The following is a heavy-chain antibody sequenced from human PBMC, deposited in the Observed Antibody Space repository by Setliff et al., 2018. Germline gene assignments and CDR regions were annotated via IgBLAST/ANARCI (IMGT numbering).Heavy chain of an antibody. V-gene: IGHV3-33*03. CDR2: IWSDGINK. J-gene: IGHJ5*01. D-gene: IGHD6-19*01. Sequence: GGSLRLSCGASGFTFSTRAMHWVRQAPGKGLEWVAMIWSDGINKFYGGPVKGRFIVSRDNSKNTVFLQMNDLRVEDTAVYYCVTDPPNSGWSFDCWGQGTPVTVSS. CDR1: GFTFSTRA. CDR3: VTDPPNSGWSFDC.